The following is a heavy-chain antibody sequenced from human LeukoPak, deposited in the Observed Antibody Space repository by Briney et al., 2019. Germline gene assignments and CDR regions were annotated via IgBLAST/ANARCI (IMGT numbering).Heavy chain of an antibody. J-gene: IGHJ4*02. CDR2: ISSSGST. Sequence: SETLSLTCTVSGDSISSGDYYWSWIRQPAGKGLEWIGRISSSGSTNYNPSLKSRVTISVDTSKNQFSLKLSSVTAADTAVYYCARTRYDYVWGSYRFPDYFDYWGQGTLVTVSS. CDR1: GDSISSGDYY. V-gene: IGHV4-61*02. CDR3: ARTRYDYVWGSYRFPDYFDY. D-gene: IGHD3-16*02.